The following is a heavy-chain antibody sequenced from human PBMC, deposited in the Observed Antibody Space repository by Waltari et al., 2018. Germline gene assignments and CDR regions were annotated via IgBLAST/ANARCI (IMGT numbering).Heavy chain of an antibody. J-gene: IGHJ4*02. CDR1: GFTLSSHA. CDR3: AKASRGYCVGGSCYFDS. CDR2: IAVSGGAA. D-gene: IGHD2-15*01. V-gene: IGHV3-23*01. Sequence: EVKLLESGGGLVQPGGSLRLSCAASGFTLSSHAMTWVRQAPGEWRGLVSFIAVSGGAAHYADSVKGRFTFSRDSSNNTLYLQMSSLRAEDTAIYYCAKASRGYCVGGSCYFDSWGQGNLVTVSS.